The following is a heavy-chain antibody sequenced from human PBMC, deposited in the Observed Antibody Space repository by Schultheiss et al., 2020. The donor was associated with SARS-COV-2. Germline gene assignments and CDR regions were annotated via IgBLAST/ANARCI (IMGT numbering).Heavy chain of an antibody. CDR2: INHSGST. Sequence: SQTLSLTCAVYGGSFSGFYWTWIRQPPGKGLEWIGEINHSGSTNYNPSLKSRVTISVDTSKNQFSLNLSSVTAADTAVYYCARATIYGVVRRRFDPWGQGTLVTVSS. J-gene: IGHJ5*02. V-gene: IGHV4-34*01. CDR1: GGSFSGFY. CDR3: ARATIYGVVRRRFDP. D-gene: IGHD3-3*01.